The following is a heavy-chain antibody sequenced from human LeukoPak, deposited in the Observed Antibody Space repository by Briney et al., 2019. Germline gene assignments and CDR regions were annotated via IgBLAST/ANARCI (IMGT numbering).Heavy chain of an antibody. Sequence: SETLSLTCTVSGGSISTSHYYWGWIRRPPGKGLGWIGSIYYSGSSYYNPSLKSRVTMSVDTSKNHFSLKLSSVTAPDTAVYYCATTRSGYSQRQYSWGQGTLVTVSS. CDR3: ATTRSGYSQRQYS. J-gene: IGHJ4*02. D-gene: IGHD3-22*01. V-gene: IGHV4-39*02. CDR2: IYYSGSS. CDR1: GGSISTSHYY.